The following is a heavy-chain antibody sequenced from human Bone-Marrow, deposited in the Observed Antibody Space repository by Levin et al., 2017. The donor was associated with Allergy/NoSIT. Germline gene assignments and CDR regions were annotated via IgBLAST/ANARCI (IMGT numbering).Heavy chain of an antibody. D-gene: IGHD6-19*01. J-gene: IGHJ5*01. Sequence: GESLKISCAASGFTFSNFAMHWVRQAPGKGLEWVAAIPHDGANTYYTDSVRGRFTISRDNSKNTLFVEMNSLRVEDTAVAYCARGPGLAVGKGYFDSWGQGTLVTVSS. CDR2: IPHDGANT. V-gene: IGHV3-30-3*01. CDR3: ARGPGLAVGKGYFDS. CDR1: GFTFSNFA.